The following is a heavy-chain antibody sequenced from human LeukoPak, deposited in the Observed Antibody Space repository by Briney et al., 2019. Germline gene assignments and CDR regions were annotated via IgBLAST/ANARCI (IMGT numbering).Heavy chain of an antibody. CDR2: IWYDGSNQ. Sequence: PGGSLRLSCAASGFGFSSYGMHWVRQAPGKGLEWMALIWYDGSNQKYADTVKGRFTISRDNSKNSLYLQMSSLRAEDTAVYYCARVPGGLEWADFDYWGQGTLVTVSS. J-gene: IGHJ4*02. CDR1: GFGFSSYG. V-gene: IGHV3-33*08. CDR3: ARVPGGLEWADFDY. D-gene: IGHD3-3*01.